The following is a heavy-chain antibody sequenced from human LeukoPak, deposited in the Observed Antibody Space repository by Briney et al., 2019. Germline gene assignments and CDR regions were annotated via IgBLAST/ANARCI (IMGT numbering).Heavy chain of an antibody. Sequence: SETLSLTCTVSGGSISSYYWSWIRQPPGKGLEWIGYIYCSGSTNYNPSLKSRVTISVDTSKNQFSLKLSSVTAADTAVYYCARPAGAVAGRKVNWYFDLWGRGTLVTVSS. V-gene: IGHV4-59*01. D-gene: IGHD6-19*01. CDR1: GGSISSYY. CDR2: IYCSGST. J-gene: IGHJ2*01. CDR3: ARPAGAVAGRKVNWYFDL.